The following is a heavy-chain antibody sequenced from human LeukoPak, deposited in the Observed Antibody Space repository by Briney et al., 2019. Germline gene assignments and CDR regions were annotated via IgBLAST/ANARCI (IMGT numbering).Heavy chain of an antibody. CDR2: FYPGDSDT. CDR1: GYTFSNYS. Sequence: GESLKISCKGSGYTFSNYSIGWVGQLPGKGLKWLGFFYPGDSDTRYSPSFRAQVTISVDKSINTAYLQWSSLKGSDTAMYSCARVRGRYYTDAFDIWGQGTMVTVSS. CDR3: ARVRGRYYTDAFDI. D-gene: IGHD1-26*01. V-gene: IGHV5-51*01. J-gene: IGHJ3*02.